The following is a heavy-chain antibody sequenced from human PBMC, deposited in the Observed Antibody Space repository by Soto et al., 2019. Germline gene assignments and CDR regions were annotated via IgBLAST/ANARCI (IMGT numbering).Heavy chain of an antibody. CDR2: IYYSGST. CDR3: ARARQYYDCELDP. D-gene: IGHD3-16*01. J-gene: IGHJ5*02. Sequence: SETLSLTCTVPGGSISSSSYYWGWIRQPPGKGLEWIGYIYYSGSTNYNPSLKSRVTISVDTSKNQFSLKLTSVTAADTAIYYCARARQYYDCELDPWGQGTLVTVSS. CDR1: GGSISSSSYY. V-gene: IGHV4-61*05.